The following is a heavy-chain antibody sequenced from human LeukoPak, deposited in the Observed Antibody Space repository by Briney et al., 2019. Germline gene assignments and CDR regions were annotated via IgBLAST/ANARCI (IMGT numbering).Heavy chain of an antibody. CDR2: INPNSGVT. Sequence: ASVNVSCKASGYRFTGCYMHWVRQAPGQGLEWMGWINPNSGVTNYAQNFQGRVSMTRDTSISTAYMELSRLRSDDTAVYYCARQQEVSGYFDYWGQGTLVTVSS. J-gene: IGHJ4*02. CDR1: GYRFTGCY. V-gene: IGHV1-2*02. D-gene: IGHD3-16*02. CDR3: ARQQEVSGYFDY.